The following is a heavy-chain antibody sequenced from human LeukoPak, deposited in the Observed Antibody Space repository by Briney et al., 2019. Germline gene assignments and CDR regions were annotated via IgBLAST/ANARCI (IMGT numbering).Heavy chain of an antibody. J-gene: IGHJ3*02. CDR1: GGTFSSYA. V-gene: IGHV1-69*04. CDR2: IIPILGIA. D-gene: IGHD2-21*02. Sequence: VKVSCKASGGTFSSYAISWVRQAPGQGLEWMGRIIPILGIANYAQKFQGRVTITADKSTSTAYKELSSLRSEDTAVSYCIVVVAGGDFFIWGQGTMVTVSS. CDR3: IVVVAGGDFFI.